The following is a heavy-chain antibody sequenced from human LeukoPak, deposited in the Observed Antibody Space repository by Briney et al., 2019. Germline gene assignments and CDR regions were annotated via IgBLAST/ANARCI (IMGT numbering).Heavy chain of an antibody. J-gene: IGHJ4*02. D-gene: IGHD3-16*02. CDR2: IYPGDSDT. V-gene: IGHV5-51*01. CDR1: GYSFTSYW. CDR3: ARQQENYDYVWGSYRYTSFDY. Sequence: GESLKISCKGSGYSFTSYWTGWVRQMPGKGLEWMGIIYPGDSDTRYSPSFQGQVTISADKSISTAYLQWGSLKASDTAMYYCARQQENYDYVWGSYRYTSFDYWGQGTLVTVSS.